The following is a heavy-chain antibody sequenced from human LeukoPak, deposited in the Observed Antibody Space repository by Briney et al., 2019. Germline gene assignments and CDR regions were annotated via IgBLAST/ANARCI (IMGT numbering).Heavy chain of an antibody. J-gene: IGHJ4*02. Sequence: GGSLRLSCAASGFTFDDYAMHWVRQAPGKGLEWVSGISWNSGSIGYADSVKGRFTISRDNAKNSLYLQMNSLRAEDTALYYCAKDGRGSYFEDWYYFDYWGQGTLVTVSS. CDR2: ISWNSGSI. CDR3: AKDGRGSYFEDWYYFDY. V-gene: IGHV3-9*01. D-gene: IGHD1-26*01. CDR1: GFTFDDYA.